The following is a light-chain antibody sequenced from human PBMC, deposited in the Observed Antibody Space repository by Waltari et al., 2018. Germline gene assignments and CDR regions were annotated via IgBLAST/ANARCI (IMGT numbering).Light chain of an antibody. J-gene: IGKJ4*01. V-gene: IGKV4-1*01. CDR2: WAS. CDR3: QQADRLPLT. Sequence: DIVMTQSPDSLAVSLGEWAPIHCKSSQSVLYSSNNKNYLAWYQQKPGQPPRLLIYWASTRESGVPDRFSGSGSETDFTLTISSLQAEDFATYYCQQADRLPLTFGGGTKVEIK. CDR1: QSVLYSSNNKNY.